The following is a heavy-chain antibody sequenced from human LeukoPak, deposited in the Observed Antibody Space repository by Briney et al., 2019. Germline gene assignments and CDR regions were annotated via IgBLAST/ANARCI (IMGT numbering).Heavy chain of an antibody. J-gene: IGHJ4*02. D-gene: IGHD2-15*01. CDR3: ARDGSSGPNCSGGSCLDY. CDR2: ISSSGSTI. V-gene: IGHV3-11*04. CDR1: GFTFSDYY. Sequence: GGSLRLSCAASGFTFSDYYMSWIRQAPGKGLEWVSYISSSGSTIYYADSAKGRFTISRDNSKNTLYLQMNSLRAEDTAVYYCARDGSSGPNCSGGSCLDYWGQGTLVTVSS.